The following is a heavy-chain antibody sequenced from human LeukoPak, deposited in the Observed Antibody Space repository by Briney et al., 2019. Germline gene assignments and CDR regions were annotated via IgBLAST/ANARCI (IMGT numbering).Heavy chain of an antibody. J-gene: IGHJ4*02. D-gene: IGHD3-22*01. V-gene: IGHV1-18*01. CDR2: ISAYNGNT. CDR1: GYTFTSYG. Sequence: ASVKVSCKASGYTFTSYGISWVRQAPGQVLEWMGWISAYNGNTNYAQKLQGRVTMTTDTSTSTAYMELRSLRSDDTAVYYCARDQGDYDSSGYYRGWGQGTLVTVSS. CDR3: ARDQGDYDSSGYYRG.